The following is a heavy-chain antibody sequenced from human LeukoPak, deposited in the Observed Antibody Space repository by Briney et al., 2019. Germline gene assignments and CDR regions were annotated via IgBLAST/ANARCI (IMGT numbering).Heavy chain of an antibody. CDR1: GGSFSGYY. CDR3: ARGRIAAPNWFDP. J-gene: IGHJ5*02. D-gene: IGHD6-13*01. CDR2: INHSGST. V-gene: IGHV4-34*01. Sequence: PSETLSLTCAVYGGSFSGYYWSWIRQPPGKGLEWIGEINHSGSTNYDPSLKSRVTISVDTSKIQFSLKLNSVTAADTAVYYCARGRIAAPNWFDPWGQGTLVTVSS.